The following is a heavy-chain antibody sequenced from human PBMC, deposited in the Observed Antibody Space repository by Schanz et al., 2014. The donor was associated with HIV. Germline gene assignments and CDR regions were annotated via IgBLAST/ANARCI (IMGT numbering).Heavy chain of an antibody. V-gene: IGHV3-33*01. CDR3: ARRSTPGGYYGMDV. CDR2: IWYDGSNK. J-gene: IGHJ6*02. D-gene: IGHD2-15*01. Sequence: QVQLAESGGGLVKPGGSLRLSCAASGFTFSSYGMHWVRQAPGKGLEWVAVIWYDGSNKYYADSVKGRFTISRDNSKNTLYLQMNSLRAEDTAVYYCARRSTPGGYYGMDVWGQGTTVTVSS. CDR1: GFTFSSYG.